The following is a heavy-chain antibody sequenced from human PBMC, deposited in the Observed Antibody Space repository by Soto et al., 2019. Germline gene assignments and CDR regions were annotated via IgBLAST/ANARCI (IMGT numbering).Heavy chain of an antibody. D-gene: IGHD3-16*01. CDR2: VSQGGAA. V-gene: IGHV4-59*01. CDR1: GVSLDNFF. Sequence: QVQLQESGPGLLRPSETLSLTCTVSGVSLDNFFWSWIRQTPGMGLVWIGYVSQGGAARYMTEGDATGNTPFNDSRATISVDSPKNQFSLTLTSVTAADTAFYYCARDRGGITVSAKPLGEWFDHWGQGTLVTVSS. CDR3: ARDRGGITVSAKPLGEWFDH. J-gene: IGHJ5*02.